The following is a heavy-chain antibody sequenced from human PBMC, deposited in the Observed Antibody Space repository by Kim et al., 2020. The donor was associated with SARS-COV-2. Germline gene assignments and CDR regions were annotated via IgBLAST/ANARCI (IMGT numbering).Heavy chain of an antibody. J-gene: IGHJ4*02. CDR2: ITADGKTT. CDR3: ARGVAGMSYFDY. D-gene: IGHD6-19*01. Sequence: GGSLRLSCAASGFTFDSKWMHWVRQAPGKGLVWVSRITADGKTTAYADSVKGRFNISRDNDKNTVHLEMNSLRGDDTGVYYCARGVAGMSYFDYWGQGSVVTVSS. V-gene: IGHV3-74*01. CDR1: GFTFDSKW.